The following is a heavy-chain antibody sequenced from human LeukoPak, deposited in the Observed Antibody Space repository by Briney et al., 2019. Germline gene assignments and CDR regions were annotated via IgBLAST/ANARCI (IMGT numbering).Heavy chain of an antibody. CDR2: ISSSDSTI. CDR1: GFTFSDYY. CDR3: ARGYYDFWSGYLIDY. D-gene: IGHD3-3*01. J-gene: IGHJ4*02. V-gene: IGHV3-11*01. Sequence: PGGSLRLSCAASGFTFSDYYMSWIRQAPGKGLEWVSYISSSDSTIYYADSVKGRFTISRDNAKNSLYLQMNSLRAEDTAVYYCARGYYDFWSGYLIDYWGQGTLVTVSS.